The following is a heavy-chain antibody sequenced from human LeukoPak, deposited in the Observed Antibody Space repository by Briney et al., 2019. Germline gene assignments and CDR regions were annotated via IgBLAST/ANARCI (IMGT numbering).Heavy chain of an antibody. D-gene: IGHD4-17*01. CDR3: ARQTTVTRGGAFDI. CDR1: GYTFTGYY. J-gene: IGHJ3*02. V-gene: IGHV1-2*02. Sequence: ASVKVSCKASGYTFTGYYMHWVRQAPGQGLGWMGWINPNSGGTNYAQKFQGRVTMTRDTSISTAYMELSRLRSDDTAVYYCARQTTVTRGGAFDIWGQGTMVTVSS. CDR2: INPNSGGT.